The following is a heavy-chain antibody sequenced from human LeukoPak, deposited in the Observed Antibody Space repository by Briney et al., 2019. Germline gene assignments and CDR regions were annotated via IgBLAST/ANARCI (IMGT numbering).Heavy chain of an antibody. CDR3: ARALGPAGYRWWFDP. D-gene: IGHD2-2*01. V-gene: IGHV1-8*03. CDR2: MNPNSGNT. Sequence: ASVNVSCKASGYTFTNYDINWVRQATGQGLECMGWMNPNSGNTGYAQKIQGRVTITRNPSISTAYMEMSSLRYEDTAVYYCARALGPAGYRWWFDPWGQGTLVTVSS. J-gene: IGHJ5*02. CDR1: GYTFTNYD.